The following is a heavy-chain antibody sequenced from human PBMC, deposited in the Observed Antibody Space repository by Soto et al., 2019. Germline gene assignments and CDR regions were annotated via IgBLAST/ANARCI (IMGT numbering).Heavy chain of an antibody. D-gene: IGHD6-19*01. CDR3: AKAQRVHSSGWGPPEASECFQP. Sequence: GGSLRLSCAASGFTFSSYAMSWVRQAPGKGLEWVSAISGSGGNTYYADSVKGRVTISRDNSKYTLYLQVNRQRAEDQAVYYCAKAQRVHSSGWGPPEASECFQPWGQGTLVTVSS. J-gene: IGHJ1*01. V-gene: IGHV3-23*01. CDR2: ISGSGGNT. CDR1: GFTFSSYA.